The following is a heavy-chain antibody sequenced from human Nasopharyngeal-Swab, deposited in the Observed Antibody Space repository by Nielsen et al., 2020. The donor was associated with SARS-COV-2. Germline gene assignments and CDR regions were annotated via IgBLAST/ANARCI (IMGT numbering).Heavy chain of an antibody. CDR3: AKGGYCSGGSCFTWFDP. J-gene: IGHJ5*02. D-gene: IGHD2-15*01. V-gene: IGHV3-9*01. CDR2: ISWNSGSI. CDR1: GFTFDDYA. Sequence: GGSLRLSCAASGFTFDDYAMHWVRQAPGKGLEWVSGISWNSGSIGYADSVKGRFTISRDNAKNSLYLQMNSLRAEDTALYYCAKGGYCSGGSCFTWFDPWGQGTLVTVSS.